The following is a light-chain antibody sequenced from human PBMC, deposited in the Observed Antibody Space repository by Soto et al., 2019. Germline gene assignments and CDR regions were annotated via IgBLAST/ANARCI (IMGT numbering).Light chain of an antibody. J-gene: IGKJ4*01. CDR3: QQRSNWPLT. Sequence: GERATLSCRASQSVSSYLAWYQQKPGQAPRLLIYDASNRATGIPARFSGSGSGTDFTLTISILEPEDFAVYYCQQRSNWPLTFGGGTKVDIK. CDR2: DAS. CDR1: QSVSSY. V-gene: IGKV3-11*01.